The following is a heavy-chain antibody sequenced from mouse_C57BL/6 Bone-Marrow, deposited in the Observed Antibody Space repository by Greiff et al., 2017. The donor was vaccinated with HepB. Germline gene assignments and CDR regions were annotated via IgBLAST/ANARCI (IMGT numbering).Heavy chain of an antibody. CDR3: ARDPHDVWFAY. CDR1: GFTFSSYA. Sequence: EVKLMESGGGLVKPGGSLKLSCAASGFTFSSYAMSWVRQTPEKRLEWVATISDGGSYTYYPDNVKGRFTISRDNAKNNLYLQMSHLKSEDTAMYYCARDPHDVWFAYWGQGTLVTVSA. V-gene: IGHV5-4*01. CDR2: ISDGGSYT. J-gene: IGHJ3*01.